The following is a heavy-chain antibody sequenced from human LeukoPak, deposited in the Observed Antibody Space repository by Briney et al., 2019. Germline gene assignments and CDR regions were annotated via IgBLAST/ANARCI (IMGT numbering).Heavy chain of an antibody. CDR1: GFTFSNAW. CDR2: SRNEGHSYST. V-gene: IGHV3-72*01. CDR3: VALLRGIGY. J-gene: IGHJ4*02. Sequence: GGSLRLSCAASGFTFSNAWMSWVRQAPGKGLEWIGRSRNEGHSYSTDFAASVRGRASLSRDHSRNSLYLQINSLRTDDTAVYYCVALLRGIGYWGQGTLVTVSS. D-gene: IGHD3-10*01.